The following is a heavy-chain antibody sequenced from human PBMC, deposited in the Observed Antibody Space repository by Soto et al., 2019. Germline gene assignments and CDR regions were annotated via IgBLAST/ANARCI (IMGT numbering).Heavy chain of an antibody. J-gene: IGHJ4*02. CDR1: GGTFSSNT. D-gene: IGHD3-22*01. CDR3: ARVYYDSSGYYYAGPFDY. Sequence: ASVKVSCKASGGTFSSNTISWVRQAPGQGLEWMGGIIPIFGTANYAQKFQGRVTITADESTSTAYMELSSLRSEDTAVYYCARVYYDSSGYYYAGPFDYWGQGTLVTVSS. CDR2: IIPIFGTA. V-gene: IGHV1-69*13.